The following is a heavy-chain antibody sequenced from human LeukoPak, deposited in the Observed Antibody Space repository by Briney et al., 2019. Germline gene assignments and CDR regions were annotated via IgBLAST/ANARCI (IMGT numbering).Heavy chain of an antibody. D-gene: IGHD2-21*01. V-gene: IGHV3-21*01. CDR2: ISSSTTYI. J-gene: IGHJ5*02. Sequence: GGSLRLSCAASGFTFSTYSMNWVRQAPGKGLEWVSYISSSTTYIYYADSVKGRFTISRDNAKNSLYLQMNSLRAEDTAVYYCARHGEVTNNWFDPWGQGTLVTVSS. CDR1: GFTFSTYS. CDR3: ARHGEVTNNWFDP.